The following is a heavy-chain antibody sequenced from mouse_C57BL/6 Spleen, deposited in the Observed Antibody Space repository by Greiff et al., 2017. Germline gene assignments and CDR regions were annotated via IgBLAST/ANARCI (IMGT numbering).Heavy chain of an antibody. V-gene: IGHV1-69*01. CDR2: IDPSDSYT. Sequence: VKLQQPGAELVMPGASVKLSCKASGYTFTSYWMHWVKQRPGQGLEWIGEIDPSDSYTNYNQKFKGKSTLTVDKSSSTAYMQLSSLTSEDSAVYYCARRGTGTYFDYWGQGTTLTVSS. J-gene: IGHJ2*01. CDR1: GYTFTSYW. D-gene: IGHD4-1*01. CDR3: ARRGTGTYFDY.